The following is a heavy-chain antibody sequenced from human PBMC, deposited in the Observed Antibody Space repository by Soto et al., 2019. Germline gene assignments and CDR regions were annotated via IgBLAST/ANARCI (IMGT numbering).Heavy chain of an antibody. V-gene: IGHV4-59*01. J-gene: IGHJ4*02. CDR1: GXCLTNDL. D-gene: IGHD2-15*01. CDR2: IYYSGKN. CDR3: APSYLGGNFDS. Sequence: TLPLPGIASGXCLTNDLRAWIRLPPGKGLEWIGYIYYSGKNDYNPSLQSRVSIPIDQSRKQFSLNMSSVTAAATAMYYCAPSYLGGNFDSCGQGPLGTFSS.